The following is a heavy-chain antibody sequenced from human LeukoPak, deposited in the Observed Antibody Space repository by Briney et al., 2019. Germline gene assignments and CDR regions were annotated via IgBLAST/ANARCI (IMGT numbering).Heavy chain of an antibody. D-gene: IGHD3-22*01. CDR1: GGTYSSYA. CDR2: IIPIFGTA. V-gene: IGHV1-69*13. J-gene: IGHJ4*02. Sequence: SVKVSCKASGGTYSSYAISWVRQAPGQGLEWMGGIIPIFGTANYAQKFQGRVTITADESTSTAYMELSSLRSEDTAVYYCARFTYYYDSSGYYYFDYWGQGTLVTVSS. CDR3: ARFTYYYDSSGYYYFDY.